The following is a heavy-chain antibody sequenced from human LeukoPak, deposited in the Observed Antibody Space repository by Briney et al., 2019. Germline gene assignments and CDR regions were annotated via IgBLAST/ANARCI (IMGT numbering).Heavy chain of an antibody. J-gene: IGHJ3*02. CDR2: IYYSGST. D-gene: IGHD3-10*01. CDR3: ASDLGFGAFDI. Sequence: SETLSLTCTVSGGSITSDYRSWIRQPPGKGLEWIGYIYYSGSTHYNPSLKSRVTISLDTSKNQFSLKLSSVTAADTAVYYCASDLGFGAFDIWGQGTMLTVSS. CDR1: GGSITSDY. V-gene: IGHV4-59*01.